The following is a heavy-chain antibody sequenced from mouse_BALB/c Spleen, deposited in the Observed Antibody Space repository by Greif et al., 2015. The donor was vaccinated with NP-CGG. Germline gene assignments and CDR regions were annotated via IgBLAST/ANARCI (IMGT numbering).Heavy chain of an antibody. V-gene: IGHV5-9-4*01. CDR3: ARVGNYGFAY. D-gene: IGHD2-1*01. CDR1: GFTFSSYA. CDR2: ISSGGSYT. Sequence: EVMLVESGGGLVKPGGSLKLSCAASGFTFSSYAMSWVRQSPEKRLEWVAEISSGGSYTYYPDTVTGRFTISRDNAKNTLYLEMSSLRSEDTAMYYCARVGNYGFAYWGQGTLVTVSA. J-gene: IGHJ3*01.